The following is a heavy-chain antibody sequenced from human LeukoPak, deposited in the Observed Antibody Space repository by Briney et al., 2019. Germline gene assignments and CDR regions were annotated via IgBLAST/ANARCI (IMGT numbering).Heavy chain of an antibody. CDR1: GYTFTNYG. D-gene: IGHD5-24*01. CDR3: ARAAMNLDGYNWWYFDY. Sequence: ASVKVSCKASGYTFTNYGISWVRQAPGQGLEWMGWISAYNGDTSYAQKLQGRVTMTTDTSTSTAYMELGSLGSDDTAVYYCARAAMNLDGYNWWYFDYWGQGTLVTVSS. V-gene: IGHV1-18*01. J-gene: IGHJ4*02. CDR2: ISAYNGDT.